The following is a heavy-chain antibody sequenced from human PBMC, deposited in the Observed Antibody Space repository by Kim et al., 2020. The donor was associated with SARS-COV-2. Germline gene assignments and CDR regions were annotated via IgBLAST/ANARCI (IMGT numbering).Heavy chain of an antibody. D-gene: IGHD3-22*01. V-gene: IGHV4-59*01. CDR2: IYYSGST. Sequence: SETLSLTCTVSGGSISSYYWSWIRQPPGKGLEWIGYIYYSGSTNYNPSLKSRVTISVDTSKNQFSLKLSSVTAADTAVYYCAREGGYDSSAPGAFDIWGQGTMVTVSS. J-gene: IGHJ3*02. CDR3: AREGGYDSSAPGAFDI. CDR1: GGSISSYY.